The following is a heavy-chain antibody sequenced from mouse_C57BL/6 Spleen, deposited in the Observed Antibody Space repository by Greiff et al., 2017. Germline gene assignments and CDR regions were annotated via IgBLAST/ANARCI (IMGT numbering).Heavy chain of an antibody. J-gene: IGHJ1*03. CDR2: INPSSGYT. Sequence: QVQLQQSGAELARPVASVKMSCKASGYTFTSYTMHWVKQRPGQGLEWIGYINPSSGYTKYNKKFKDKATLTADKSSSTAYMQLSSLTSEDSAVYYCALYSNLWYFDVWGTGTTVTVSS. D-gene: IGHD2-5*01. CDR1: GYTFTSYT. CDR3: ALYSNLWYFDV. V-gene: IGHV1-4*01.